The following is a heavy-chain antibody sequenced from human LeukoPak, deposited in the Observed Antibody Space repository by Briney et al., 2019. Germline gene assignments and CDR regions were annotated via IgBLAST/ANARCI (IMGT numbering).Heavy chain of an antibody. V-gene: IGHV3-23*01. Sequence: GGSLRLSCAASGFAFSNYGMNWVRQAPGKGLEWVSGITGSGGTTYYADSVKGRFTISRDNSKNTLYLQMNSLRAEDTAVYYCAKERGYSSGMSFDYWGQGTLVTVSS. CDR1: GFAFSNYG. CDR3: AKERGYSSGMSFDY. D-gene: IGHD6-19*01. J-gene: IGHJ4*02. CDR2: ITGSGGTT.